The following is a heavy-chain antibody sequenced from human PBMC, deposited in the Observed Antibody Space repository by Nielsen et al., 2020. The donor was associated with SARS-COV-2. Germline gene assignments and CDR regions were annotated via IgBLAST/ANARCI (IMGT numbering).Heavy chain of an antibody. Sequence: GESLKISCAASGFTFSSYWMSWVRQAPGKGLEWVANIKQDGSEKYYVDSVKGRFTISRDNAKNSLCLQMNSLRAEDTALYYCAKDVRPVGATFYYFDSWGQGTLVTVSS. J-gene: IGHJ4*02. V-gene: IGHV3-7*03. CDR2: IKQDGSEK. D-gene: IGHD1-26*01. CDR1: GFTFSSYW. CDR3: AKDVRPVGATFYYFDS.